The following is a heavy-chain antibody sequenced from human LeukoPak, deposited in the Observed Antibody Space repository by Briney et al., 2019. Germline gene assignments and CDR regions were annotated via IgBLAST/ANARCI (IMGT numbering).Heavy chain of an antibody. Sequence: GGPLRLSCAASGFTFSGYWMYWVRQTPGKGLEWLSQISADGSRTSYADSVKGRFTISRDNAKNTLYLQMNSLRAEDTAMYYCARGGRAYSFDYWGQGTLVTVSS. D-gene: IGHD3-10*01. V-gene: IGHV3-74*01. CDR2: ISADGSRT. J-gene: IGHJ4*02. CDR3: ARGGRAYSFDY. CDR1: GFTFSGYW.